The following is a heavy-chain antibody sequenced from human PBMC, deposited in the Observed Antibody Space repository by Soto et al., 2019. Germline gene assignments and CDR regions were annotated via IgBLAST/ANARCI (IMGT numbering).Heavy chain of an antibody. CDR3: ARRRGNGYYSYDY. Sequence: SETLSLTCTVSGGSISSAAYYWSWIRQHPGKGLEWIGYFSYSGSTYYNPSLKSRVTISVDTSKNQFSLNLSSVTAADTAVYYCARRRGNGYYSYDYWGQGTLVTVSS. CDR2: FSYSGST. D-gene: IGHD3-22*01. V-gene: IGHV4-31*03. J-gene: IGHJ4*02. CDR1: GGSISSAAYY.